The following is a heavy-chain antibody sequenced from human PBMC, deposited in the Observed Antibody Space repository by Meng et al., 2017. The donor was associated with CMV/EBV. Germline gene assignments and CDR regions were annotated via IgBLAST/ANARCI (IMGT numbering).Heavy chain of an antibody. CDR1: GFSLSTSGVG. CDR2: IYWDDDK. CDR3: ARIAAAGRFDY. V-gene: IGHV2-5*02. D-gene: IGHD6-13*01. J-gene: IGHJ4*02. Sequence: ISLKESRPTLLNPNTPLPLTCTFFGFSLSTSGVGVGWIRQPPGKALEWLALIYWDDDKRYSPSLKSRLTITKDTSKNQVVLTMTNMDPVDTATYYCARIAAAGRFDYWGQGTLVTVSS.